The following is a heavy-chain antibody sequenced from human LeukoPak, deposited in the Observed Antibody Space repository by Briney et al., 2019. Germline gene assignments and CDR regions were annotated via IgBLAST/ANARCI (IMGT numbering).Heavy chain of an antibody. CDR1: GFTFSSDA. J-gene: IGHJ4*02. Sequence: GGSLRLSCAASGFTFSSDAMHWVRQAPGKGLEWVAFISYDGNIKRYADSVKGRFTISRDNSKNTLYLQMNSLRAEDTAVYYCAKDRSMYSGGGGYFDYWGQGTLVTVSS. D-gene: IGHD1-26*01. CDR2: ISYDGNIK. V-gene: IGHV3-30*18. CDR3: AKDRSMYSGGGGYFDY.